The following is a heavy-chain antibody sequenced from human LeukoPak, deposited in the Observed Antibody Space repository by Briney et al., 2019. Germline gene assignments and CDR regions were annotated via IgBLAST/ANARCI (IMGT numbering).Heavy chain of an antibody. Sequence: PGGSLRLSCAASGFTFSSYAMSWVRQAPGKGLEWVSAISGSGGSTYYADSVKGRFTISRDNSKNTLYLQMNSLRAEDTAVYYCAKDRVGETRGIAVARDYWGQGTLVTVSS. CDR3: AKDRVGETRGIAVARDY. CDR1: GFTFSSYA. D-gene: IGHD6-19*01. V-gene: IGHV3-23*01. CDR2: ISGSGGST. J-gene: IGHJ4*02.